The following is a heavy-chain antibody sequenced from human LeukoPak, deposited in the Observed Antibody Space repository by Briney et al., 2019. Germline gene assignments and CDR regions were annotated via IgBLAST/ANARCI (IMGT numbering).Heavy chain of an antibody. CDR1: GGSISSGSYY. Sequence: SETLSLTCTVSGGSISSGSYYWSWIRQPAGKGLEWIGRIYTSGSTNYNPSLKSRVTISVDTSKNQFSLKLSSVTAADTAVYYCARDYWDNHFDHWGQGTLVTVSS. D-gene: IGHD1/OR15-1a*01. J-gene: IGHJ4*02. CDR2: IYTSGST. CDR3: ARDYWDNHFDH. V-gene: IGHV4-61*02.